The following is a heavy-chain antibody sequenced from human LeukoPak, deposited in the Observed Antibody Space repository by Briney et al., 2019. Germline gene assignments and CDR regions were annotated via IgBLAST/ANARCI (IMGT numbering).Heavy chain of an antibody. CDR2: ISSSGSTI. D-gene: IGHD5-18*01. Sequence: WGSLRLSCAASGFTFSSYEMNWVRQAPGKGLEWVSYISSSGSTIYYADSVKGRFTISRDNAKNSLYLQMNSLRAEDTAVYYCARDGYSYDLFGWWFDPWGQGTLVTVSS. V-gene: IGHV3-48*03. J-gene: IGHJ5*02. CDR3: ARDGYSYDLFGWWFDP. CDR1: GFTFSSYE.